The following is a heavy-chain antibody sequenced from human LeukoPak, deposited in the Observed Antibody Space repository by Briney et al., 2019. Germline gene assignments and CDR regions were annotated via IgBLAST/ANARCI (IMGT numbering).Heavy chain of an antibody. CDR2: IYWDDDK. V-gene: IGHV2-5*02. D-gene: IGHD1-26*01. Sequence: TLSLTCTVSGYSISSGYYWGWIRQPPGKALEWLALIYWDDDKRYSPSLKSRLTITKDTSKNQVVLTMTNMDPVDTATYYCAHALGANLDYWGQGTLVTVSS. J-gene: IGHJ4*02. CDR3: AHALGANLDY. CDR1: GYSISSGYYW.